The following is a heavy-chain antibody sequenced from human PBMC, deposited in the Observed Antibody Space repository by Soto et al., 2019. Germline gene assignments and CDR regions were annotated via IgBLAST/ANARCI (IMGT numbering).Heavy chain of an antibody. V-gene: IGHV3-33*01. CDR2: IWYDGSNI. Sequence: QVQLVESGGGVVQPGGSLRLSCETSGFTFSRYGMQWVRQAPGKGLEWVALIWYDGSNIYYADSVKGRFTISRDNARNTLYLQMNSLRAEDTAVYYCARDVGHVSAAGTVDSWGQGTLGTVSS. D-gene: IGHD6-13*01. CDR1: GFTFSRYG. J-gene: IGHJ4*02. CDR3: ARDVGHVSAAGTVDS.